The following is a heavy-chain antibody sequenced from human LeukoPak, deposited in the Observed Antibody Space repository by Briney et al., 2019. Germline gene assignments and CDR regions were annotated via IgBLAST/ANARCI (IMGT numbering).Heavy chain of an antibody. CDR1: AYTSPNYG. D-gene: IGHD2-2*01. Sequence: ASVKVSCKASAYTSPNYGITWVRQAPGRGLECMVWISTYNGNTQYAQKFQGRVTMTTDTPTKTVYMELRSLRSNDTAVYYCALPAKGAYFYYYMEVWGKGTTVTVSS. CDR2: ISTYNGNT. J-gene: IGHJ6*03. CDR3: ALPAKGAYFYYYMEV. V-gene: IGHV1-18*01.